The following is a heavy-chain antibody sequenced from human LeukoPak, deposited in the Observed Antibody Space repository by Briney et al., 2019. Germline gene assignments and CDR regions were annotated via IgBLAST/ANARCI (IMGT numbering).Heavy chain of an antibody. CDR2: IYHSGST. J-gene: IGHJ4*02. Sequence: SETLSLTCTVSGYSISSGYYWGWIRQPPGKRLEWIGSIYHSGSTYYNPSLKSRVTISVDTSKNQFSLKLSSVTAADTAVYYCASVLGQIWGQGTLVTVSS. CDR1: GYSISSGYY. D-gene: IGHD2-8*01. V-gene: IGHV4-38-2*02. CDR3: ASVLGQI.